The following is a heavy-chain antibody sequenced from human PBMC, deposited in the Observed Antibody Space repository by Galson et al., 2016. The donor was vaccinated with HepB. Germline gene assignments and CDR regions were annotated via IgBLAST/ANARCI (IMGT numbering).Heavy chain of an antibody. Sequence: SLRLSCAASGFTFSSYSMNWVRQAPGKGLEWVSYISSSSSTIYYADSVKGRFTISRDNAKNSLYLQMNSLRAEDTAVYYCAREGAIFGVVTNWFDPWGQGTLVTVS. CDR1: GFTFSSYS. CDR3: AREGAIFGVVTNWFDP. V-gene: IGHV3-48*01. J-gene: IGHJ5*02. CDR2: ISSSSSTI. D-gene: IGHD3-3*01.